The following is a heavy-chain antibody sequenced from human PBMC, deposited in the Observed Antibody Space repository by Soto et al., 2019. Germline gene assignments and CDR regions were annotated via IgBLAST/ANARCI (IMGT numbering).Heavy chain of an antibody. CDR2: ISSNGGST. J-gene: IGHJ4*02. V-gene: IGHV3-64D*08. CDR3: VKHLSGSHYVGALGY. CDR1: GFTFSSYA. D-gene: IGHD1-26*01. Sequence: PGGSLRLSCSASGFTFSSYAMHWVRQAPGKGLEYVSAISSNGGSTYYADSVKGRFTISRDNSKNTLYLQMSSLRAEDTAVYYCVKHLSGSHYVGALGYWGQGTLVTVSS.